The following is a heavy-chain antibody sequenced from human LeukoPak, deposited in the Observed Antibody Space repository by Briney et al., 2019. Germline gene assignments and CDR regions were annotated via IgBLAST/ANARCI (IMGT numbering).Heavy chain of an antibody. V-gene: IGHV4-59*01. CDR2: IYYSGST. D-gene: IGHD3-22*01. Sequence: RPSETLSLTCTVSGGSISSYYWSWIRQPPGKGLEWIGYIYYSGSTNYNPSLKSRVTISVDTSKNQFSLKLSSVTAADAAVYYCARGLSSGYYKPWGQGTLVTVSS. CDR3: ARGLSSGYYKP. CDR1: GGSISSYY. J-gene: IGHJ4*02.